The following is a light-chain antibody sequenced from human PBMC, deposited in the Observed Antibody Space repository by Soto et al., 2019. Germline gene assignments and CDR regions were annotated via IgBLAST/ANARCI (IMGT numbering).Light chain of an antibody. V-gene: IGLV2-14*01. CDR1: SSDLDGYNY. Sequence: QSALTQPASVSGSPGQSITISCTGTSSDLDGYNYVSWYQQHPGKAPKLLISEVTNRPSGVSNRFSGSKSGNTASLTISGLQAEDEADYYCSSYTTNITPVVFGGGTKLTVL. J-gene: IGLJ2*01. CDR2: EVT. CDR3: SSYTTNITPVV.